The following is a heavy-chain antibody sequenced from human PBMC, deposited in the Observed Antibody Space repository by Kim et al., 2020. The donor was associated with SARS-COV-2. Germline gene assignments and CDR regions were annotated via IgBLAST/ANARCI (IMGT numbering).Heavy chain of an antibody. CDR2: ISWNSGSI. CDR3: AKDREDIVVVPRYDYYYYGMDV. CDR1: GFTFDDYA. J-gene: IGHJ6*02. V-gene: IGHV3-9*01. D-gene: IGHD2-2*01. Sequence: GGSLRLSCAASGFTFDDYAMHWVRQAPGKGLEWVSGISWNSGSIGYADSVKGRFTISRDHAKNSLYLQMNSLRAEDTALYYCAKDREDIVVVPRYDYYYYGMDVWGQGSAVT.